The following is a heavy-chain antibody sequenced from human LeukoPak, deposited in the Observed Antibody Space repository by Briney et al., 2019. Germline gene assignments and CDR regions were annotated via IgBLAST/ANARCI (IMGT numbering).Heavy chain of an antibody. D-gene: IGHD3-22*01. J-gene: IGHJ4*02. Sequence: GGSLRLSCATSGFTFSSYAMSWVRQAPGKGLEWVSAISGSGGSTYYADSMKGRFTISRDNSKNTLYLQMNSLRAEDTAVYYCAKDDSSGYYMDYFDYWGQGTLVTVSS. CDR2: ISGSGGST. CDR1: GFTFSSYA. CDR3: AKDDSSGYYMDYFDY. V-gene: IGHV3-23*01.